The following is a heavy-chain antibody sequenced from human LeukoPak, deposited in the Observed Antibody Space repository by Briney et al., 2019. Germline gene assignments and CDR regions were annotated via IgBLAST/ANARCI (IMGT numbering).Heavy chain of an antibody. J-gene: IGHJ4*02. D-gene: IGHD2-15*01. Sequence: GESLKISCKASGYSFTSYLIGWVRQMPGKGLEWMGIIYPGDSDTRYSPYFQGQVTISADQSISTSYPQWSSLQASDSAMYYCARHTPEHYYFDYWGKGTLVTVSS. V-gene: IGHV5-51*01. CDR1: GYSFTSYL. CDR3: ARHTPEHYYFDY. CDR2: IYPGDSDT.